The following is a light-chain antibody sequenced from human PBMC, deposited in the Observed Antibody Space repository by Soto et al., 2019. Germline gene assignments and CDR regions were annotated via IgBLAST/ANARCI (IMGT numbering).Light chain of an antibody. CDR1: SSGIGDYDY. J-gene: IGLJ1*01. V-gene: IGLV2-14*01. CDR3: NSYASGNARV. CDR2: EVS. Sequence: QSVLTQPASVSGSPGQSITISCTGTSSGIGDYDYVSWYQQHPGKAPKLLISEVSNRPSGVSNRFSGSKSGNTASLTISGIQAEDEADYYCNSYASGNARVFGTGTRSPS.